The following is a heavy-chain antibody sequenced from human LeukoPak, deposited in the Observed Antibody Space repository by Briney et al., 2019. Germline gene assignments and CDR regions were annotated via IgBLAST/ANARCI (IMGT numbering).Heavy chain of an antibody. J-gene: IGHJ4*02. V-gene: IGHV3-33*01. Sequence: GGSLRLSRAASGFTFSSYGMHWVRQAPGKGLEWVAVIWYDGSNKYYADSVKGRFTISRDNSKNTLYLQMNSLRAEDTAVYYCARDGRSSGTDYWGQGTLVTVSS. CDR1: GFTFSSYG. D-gene: IGHD3-22*01. CDR2: IWYDGSNK. CDR3: ARDGRSSGTDY.